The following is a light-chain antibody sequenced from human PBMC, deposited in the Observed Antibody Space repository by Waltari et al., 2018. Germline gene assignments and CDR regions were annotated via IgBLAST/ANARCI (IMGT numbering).Light chain of an antibody. CDR2: KSS. J-gene: IGKJ3*01. CDR3: QQYNSESCT. V-gene: IGKV1-5*03. CDR1: QTRGNG. Sequence: TGRSSQTRGNGLAWYQRKPGKAPKLLSYKSSSLQSGVPSRFSGSGSGTEFTRTISSLQPDDFATYYCQQYNSESCTFGPGTTVDIK.